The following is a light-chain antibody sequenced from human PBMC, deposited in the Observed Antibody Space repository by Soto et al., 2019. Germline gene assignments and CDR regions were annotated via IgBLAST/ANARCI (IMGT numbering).Light chain of an antibody. Sequence: EMAMTQSPATLSVSPGERAVLSCRASQSVYNNLAGYQQKPGQAPRLLIFDAATRATSIPARFSGSGSGTEFTLTISGLQSEEFAIYYCQQYNKWPLITFGQGTRLEIK. CDR3: QQYNKWPLIT. CDR1: QSVYNN. CDR2: DAA. J-gene: IGKJ5*01. V-gene: IGKV3-15*01.